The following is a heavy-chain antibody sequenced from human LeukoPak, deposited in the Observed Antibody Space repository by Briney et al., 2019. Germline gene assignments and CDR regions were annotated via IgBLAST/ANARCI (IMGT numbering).Heavy chain of an antibody. CDR1: GYTFTSYP. J-gene: IGHJ4*02. V-gene: IGHV1-18*01. CDR2: ITTYNGNT. Sequence: ASVKVSCKAPGYTFTSYPISWVRQAPGQGLEWMGWITTYNGNTKYAQKLQGRVTMTTDTSTSTVYMDLRGLRSDDTAVYYCARGYDYGDYVGDFDYWGQGTLVTVSS. D-gene: IGHD4-17*01. CDR3: ARGYDYGDYVGDFDY.